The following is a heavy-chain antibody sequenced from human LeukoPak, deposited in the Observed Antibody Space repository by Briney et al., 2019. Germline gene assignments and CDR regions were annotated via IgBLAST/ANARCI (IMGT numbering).Heavy chain of an antibody. V-gene: IGHV3-21*01. J-gene: IGHJ4*02. D-gene: IGHD4-17*01. CDR3: ERDLHGDYGY. CDR1: GFTFSSYN. CDR2: ISSSSSYI. Sequence: GGSLRLSCAASGFTFSSYNMNRVRQAPGKGLEWVSSISSSSSYIYYADSVKGRFTISRDNAKNSLYLQMNSLRAEDTAVYYCERDLHGDYGYWGQGTLVTVSS.